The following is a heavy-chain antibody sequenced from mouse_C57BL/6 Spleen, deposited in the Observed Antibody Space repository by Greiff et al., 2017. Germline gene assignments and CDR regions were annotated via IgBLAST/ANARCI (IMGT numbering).Heavy chain of an antibody. J-gene: IGHJ3*01. V-gene: IGHV1-82*01. CDR3: ARSGYDYERTWFAY. CDR2: IYPGDGDT. CDR1: GYAFSSSW. D-gene: IGHD2-4*01. Sequence: VKLMESGPELVKPGASVKISCKASGYAFSSSWMNWVKQRPGKGLEWIGRIYPGDGDTNYNGTFKGKATLTADKSSSTAYMQLSSLTSEDSAVYFCARSGYDYERTWFAYWGQGTLVTVSA.